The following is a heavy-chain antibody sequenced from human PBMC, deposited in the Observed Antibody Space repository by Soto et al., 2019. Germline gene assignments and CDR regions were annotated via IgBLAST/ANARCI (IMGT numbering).Heavy chain of an antibody. V-gene: IGHV4-31*03. CDR1: GGSISSGGYY. Sequence: NPSETLSLTCTVSGGSISSGGYYWSWIRQHPGKGLEWIGYIYYSGSTYYNPSLKSRVTISVDTSKNQFSLKLSSVTAADTAVYYCARAGYSSSWYRWELLYFDYWGQGTLVTVSS. CDR2: IYYSGST. J-gene: IGHJ4*02. D-gene: IGHD6-13*01. CDR3: ARAGYSSSWYRWELLYFDY.